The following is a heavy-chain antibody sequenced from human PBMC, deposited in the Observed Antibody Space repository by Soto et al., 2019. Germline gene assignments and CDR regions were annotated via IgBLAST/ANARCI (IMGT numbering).Heavy chain of an antibody. D-gene: IGHD4-4*01. J-gene: IGHJ4*02. Sequence: PGGSLRLSCAASGFTFSSYSMNWVRQAPGKGLEWVSSISSSSSYIYSADSVKGRFTISRDNAKNSLYLQMNSPRAEDTAVYYCAREDYSNFDYWGQGTLVTVSS. V-gene: IGHV3-21*01. CDR2: ISSSSSYI. CDR1: GFTFSSYS. CDR3: AREDYSNFDY.